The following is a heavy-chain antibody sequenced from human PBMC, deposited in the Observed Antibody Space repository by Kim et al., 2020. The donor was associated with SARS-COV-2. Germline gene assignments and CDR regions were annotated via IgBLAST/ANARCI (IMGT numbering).Heavy chain of an antibody. CDR1: GGSISSSSYY. Sequence: SETLSLTCTVSGGSISSSSYYWGWIRQPPGKGLEWIGSIYYSGSTYYNPSLKSRVTISVDTSKNQFSLKLSSVTAADTAVYYCARWVAAASAGGYFDLWGRGTLVTVSS. J-gene: IGHJ2*01. V-gene: IGHV4-39*01. D-gene: IGHD6-13*01. CDR2: IYYSGST. CDR3: ARWVAAASAGGYFDL.